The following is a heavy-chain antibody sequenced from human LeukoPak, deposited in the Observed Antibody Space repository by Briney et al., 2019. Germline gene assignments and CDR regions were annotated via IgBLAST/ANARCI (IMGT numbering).Heavy chain of an antibody. J-gene: IGHJ4*02. CDR2: IYYSGTT. CDR3: AVLTGAADY. CDR1: GGSISGRNYY. D-gene: IGHD2-8*01. V-gene: IGHV4-39*01. Sequence: PSETLSLICTVSGGSISGRNYYWGWIRQPPGKGLEWIASIYYSGTTYYSPSLKSRVTIAVDTSKNQFSLEVKSVTAADTAVYYCAVLTGAADYWGQGTLVTVSS.